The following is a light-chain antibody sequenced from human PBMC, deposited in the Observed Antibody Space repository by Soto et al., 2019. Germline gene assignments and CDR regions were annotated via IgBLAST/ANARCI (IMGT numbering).Light chain of an antibody. CDR1: QSISIY. CDR3: QQSFTTPLT. CDR2: AAS. Sequence: DIQMTQSPSSLSASVGDRVTITCRASQSISIYLNWYQLKPGKAPKLLIYAASTLRSGVPSRFSGSGSGTDFNLTINSLQPEDFATYFCQQSFTTPLTFGGGTKVDIK. J-gene: IGKJ4*01. V-gene: IGKV1-39*01.